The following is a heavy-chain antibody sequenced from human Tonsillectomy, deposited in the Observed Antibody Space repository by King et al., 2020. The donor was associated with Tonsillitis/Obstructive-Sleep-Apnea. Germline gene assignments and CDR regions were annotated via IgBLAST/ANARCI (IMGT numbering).Heavy chain of an antibody. CDR1: GFTFSSYA. CDR2: ISDSGGST. D-gene: IGHD3-22*01. CDR3: ATRIVVVITVPDAFDI. Sequence: VQLVESGGGLVQPGGSLRLSYAASGFTFSSYAMRWVRQAPGKGLEWVSAISDSGGSTYYADSVKGRFTISRDNSKHTLYLQMNSLRAEDTAVDYCATRIVVVITVPDAFDIWGQGTMVTVSS. V-gene: IGHV3-23*04. J-gene: IGHJ3*02.